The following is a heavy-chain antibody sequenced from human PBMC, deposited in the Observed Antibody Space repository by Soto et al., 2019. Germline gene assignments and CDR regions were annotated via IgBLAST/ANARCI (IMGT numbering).Heavy chain of an antibody. Sequence: GGSLRLSCAASGFTFSTYSMTWVRQAPGKGLEWVSYISSSSRTIYYADSVKGRFTISRDNAENSLYLQMNSLRDEDTAVYYCARDVYEILTGYSKTNWYFDLWRRGTLVTVSS. J-gene: IGHJ2*01. V-gene: IGHV3-48*02. CDR1: GFTFSTYS. CDR2: ISSSSRTI. D-gene: IGHD3-9*01. CDR3: ARDVYEILTGYSKTNWYFDL.